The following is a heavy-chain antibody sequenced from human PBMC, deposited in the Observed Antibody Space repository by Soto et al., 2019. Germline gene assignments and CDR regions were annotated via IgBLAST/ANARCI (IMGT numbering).Heavy chain of an antibody. J-gene: IGHJ5*02. CDR2: IYYSGST. D-gene: IGHD3-3*02. V-gene: IGHV4-39*01. Sequence: QLQLQESGPGLVKPSETLSLTCTVSGGSISSSSYYWGWIRQPPGKGLEWIGSIYYSGSTYYNPSLKSRVTISVDTSKNQFSLKLSSVTAADTAVYYCARPKIAFYNWFDPWGQGTLVTVSS. CDR1: GGSISSSSYY. CDR3: ARPKIAFYNWFDP.